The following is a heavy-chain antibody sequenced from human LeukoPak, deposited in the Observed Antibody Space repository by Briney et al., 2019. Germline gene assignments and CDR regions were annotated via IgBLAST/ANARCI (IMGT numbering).Heavy chain of an antibody. Sequence: PGGSLRLSCAASGFTFSSYEMNWVRQAPGKGLEWVSYISSSGSTIYYADSVKGRFTISRDNAKNSLYLQMNSLRAEDPAVYYCARDKSRLRYCSSTSCPVGYYGMDVWGQGTTVTVSS. CDR2: ISSSGSTI. J-gene: IGHJ6*02. CDR1: GFTFSSYE. D-gene: IGHD2-2*01. CDR3: ARDKSRLRYCSSTSCPVGYYGMDV. V-gene: IGHV3-48*03.